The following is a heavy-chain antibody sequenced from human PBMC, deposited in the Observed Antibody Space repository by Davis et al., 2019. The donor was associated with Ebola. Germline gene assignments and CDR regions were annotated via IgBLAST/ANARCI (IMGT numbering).Heavy chain of an antibody. Sequence: GESLKISCAASGFTFSDYYMSWIRQAPGKGLEWVSYISSSGSTIYYADSVKGRFTISRDYAKNSLYLQMNSLRAEDTAVYYCARDLPQYQLLFGWFDPWGQGTLVTVSS. D-gene: IGHD2-2*01. CDR3: ARDLPQYQLLFGWFDP. V-gene: IGHV3-11*01. CDR2: ISSSGSTI. J-gene: IGHJ5*02. CDR1: GFTFSDYY.